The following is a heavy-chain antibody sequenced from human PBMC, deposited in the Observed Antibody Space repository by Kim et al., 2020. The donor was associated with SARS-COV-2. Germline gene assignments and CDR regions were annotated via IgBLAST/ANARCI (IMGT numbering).Heavy chain of an antibody. V-gene: IGHV4-34*01. Sequence: SETLSLTCAVYGGSFSGYYWSWIRQPPGKGLEWIGEINHSGSTNYNPSLKSRVTISVDTSKNQFSLKLSSVTAADTAVYYCARGLAERYSSSSPFDYWGQGTLVTVSS. D-gene: IGHD6-6*01. CDR3: ARGLAERYSSSSPFDY. CDR2: INHSGST. CDR1: GGSFSGYY. J-gene: IGHJ4*02.